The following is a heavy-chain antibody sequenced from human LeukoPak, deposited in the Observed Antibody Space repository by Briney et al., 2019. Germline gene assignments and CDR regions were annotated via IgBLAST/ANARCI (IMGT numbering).Heavy chain of an antibody. J-gene: IGHJ6*02. CDR1: GFTFSSYS. Sequence: PGGSLRLSCAASGFTFSSYSMNWVRQAPGKGLEWVSSISSSSSYIYYADSVKGRFTISRDNAKNSLYLQMNSLRAEDTAVYYCARDLELPHTYGMDVWGQGTTVTVSS. CDR2: ISSSSSYI. V-gene: IGHV3-21*01. D-gene: IGHD1-26*01. CDR3: ARDLELPHTYGMDV.